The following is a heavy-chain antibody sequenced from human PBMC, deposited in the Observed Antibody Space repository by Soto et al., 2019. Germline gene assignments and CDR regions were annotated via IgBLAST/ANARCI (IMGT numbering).Heavy chain of an antibody. V-gene: IGHV4-59*08. D-gene: IGHD2-8*01. Sequence: SETLSLTCTVSGGSISSYYWSLIRQPPGKGLEWIGYIYYSGSTNYNPSLKSRVTISVDTSKNQFSLRLSSVTAADTAVYYCARLHGMLLTFDYWGQGTLDTVSS. J-gene: IGHJ4*02. CDR2: IYYSGST. CDR1: GGSISSYY. CDR3: ARLHGMLLTFDY.